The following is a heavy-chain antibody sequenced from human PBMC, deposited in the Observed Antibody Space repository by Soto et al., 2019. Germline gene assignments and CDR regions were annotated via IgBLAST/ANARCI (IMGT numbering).Heavy chain of an antibody. Sequence: QVQLVESGGGVVQPGRSLRLSFAASGFTFSSYAMHWVRQAPGKGLEWVAVISYDGSNKYYADSVKGRFTISRDNSNNTLYLQMNSLRAEDTAVYYCARDPLWGTAMVLWYFDLWGRGTLVTVSS. CDR1: GFTFSSYA. CDR2: ISYDGSNK. J-gene: IGHJ2*01. D-gene: IGHD5-18*01. V-gene: IGHV3-30-3*01. CDR3: ARDPLWGTAMVLWYFDL.